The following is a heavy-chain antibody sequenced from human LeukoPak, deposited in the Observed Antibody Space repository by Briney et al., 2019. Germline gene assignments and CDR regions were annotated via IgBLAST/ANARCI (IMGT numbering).Heavy chain of an antibody. V-gene: IGHV1-69*05. CDR1: GGTFSSYA. CDR3: AREAYGDSSPAFDY. Sequence: SVKVSCKASGGTFSSYAISWVRQAPGQGLEWMGGIIPIFGTANYAQKFQGRVTITTDESTSTAYMELSSLRSEDTAVYYCAREAYGDSSPAFDYWGQGTLVTVSS. J-gene: IGHJ4*02. D-gene: IGHD4-17*01. CDR2: IIPIFGTA.